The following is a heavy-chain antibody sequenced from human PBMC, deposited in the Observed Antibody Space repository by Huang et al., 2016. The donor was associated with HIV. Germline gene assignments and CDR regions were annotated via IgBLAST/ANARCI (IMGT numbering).Heavy chain of an antibody. CDR1: GDSFSANTVT. CDR2: TYYRSKGHY. J-gene: IGHJ4*02. Sequence: QVQLQQSGPGLLKPSQTLSLTCAISGDSFSANTVTWNWIRQSPSGGLEWLGRTYYRSKGHYDYAESMKSRLTIDPDTSKNHFSLQLTSVAPEDTAVYFCARGHDFYYDKTGYSFDYWGQGSLVTVST. CDR3: ARGHDFYYDKTGYSFDY. D-gene: IGHD3-9*01. V-gene: IGHV6-1*01.